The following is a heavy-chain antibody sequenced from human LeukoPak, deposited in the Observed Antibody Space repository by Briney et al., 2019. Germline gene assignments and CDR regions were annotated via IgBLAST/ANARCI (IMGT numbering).Heavy chain of an antibody. V-gene: IGHV4-39*01. CDR1: GGSMRSPTFY. D-gene: IGHD3-10*01. J-gene: IGHJ6*03. CDR2: IYYSGST. CDR3: ASMSRGVILGPNYYSYYMDV. Sequence: SETLSLTCSVSGGSMRSPTFYWAWIRQPPGKGLEWIGNIYYSGSTYYNPSLQSRVTISVDTSKNQFSLKLTSVTAADKAVDYCASMSRGVILGPNYYSYYMDVWGKGARSSSP.